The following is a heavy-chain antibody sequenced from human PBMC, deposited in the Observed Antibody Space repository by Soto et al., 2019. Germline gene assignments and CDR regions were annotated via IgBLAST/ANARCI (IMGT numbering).Heavy chain of an antibody. CDR1: GYTFTSYG. V-gene: IGHV1-18*01. D-gene: IGHD6-19*01. CDR3: ARGYSSGWSPYYFDY. CDR2: ISAYNGNT. J-gene: IGHJ4*02. Sequence: ASVKVSCKASGYTFTSYGISWVRQAPGQGLEWMGWISAYNGNTNYAQKLQGRVTMTTDTSTGTAYMELRSLRSDDTAVYYCARGYSSGWSPYYFDYWGQGTLVTVSS.